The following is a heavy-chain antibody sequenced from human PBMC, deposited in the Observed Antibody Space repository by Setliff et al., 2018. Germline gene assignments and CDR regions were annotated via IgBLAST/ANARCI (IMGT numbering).Heavy chain of an antibody. J-gene: IGHJ5*01. V-gene: IGHV3-74*01. CDR3: ARDRGGTNPWFDS. CDR2: INSDGSST. D-gene: IGHD3-10*01. CDR1: GFTLSSYW. Sequence: QAGGSLRLSCAASGFTLSSYWMHWVRQAPGKGLVWVSRINSDGSSTSYADSVKGRFTISRDSSKNTLYLQMNSLTAEDTAMYYCARDRGGTNPWFDSWGQGTLVTVSS.